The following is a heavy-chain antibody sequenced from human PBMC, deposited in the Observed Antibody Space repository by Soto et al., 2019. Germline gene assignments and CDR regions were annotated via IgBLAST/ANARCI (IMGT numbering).Heavy chain of an antibody. J-gene: IGHJ6*02. CDR2: IYTSGST. CDR3: ARDSRPDYGDRLRYYYYGMDV. D-gene: IGHD4-17*01. V-gene: IGHV4-4*07. CDR1: GGSISSYY. Sequence: PSETLSLTCTVSGGSISSYYWSWIRQPAGKGLEWIGRIYTSGSTNYNPSLKSRVTMSVDTSKNQFSLKLSSVTAADTAVYYCARDSRPDYGDRLRYYYYGMDVWGQGTTVTVSS.